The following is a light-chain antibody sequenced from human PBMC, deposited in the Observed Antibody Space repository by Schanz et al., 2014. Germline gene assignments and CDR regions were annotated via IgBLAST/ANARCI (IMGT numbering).Light chain of an antibody. CDR1: SSDVGNYNY. CDR2: EVS. V-gene: IGLV2-8*01. CDR3: SSYAGSNNL. Sequence: QSALTQPPSASGSPGQSVTISCTGTSSDVGNYNYVSWYQHHPGKAPKLMIYEVSKRPSGVPDRFSGSKSGNTASLTVSGLQAEDEADYYCSSYAGSNNLIGGGTKSPS. J-gene: IGLJ2*01.